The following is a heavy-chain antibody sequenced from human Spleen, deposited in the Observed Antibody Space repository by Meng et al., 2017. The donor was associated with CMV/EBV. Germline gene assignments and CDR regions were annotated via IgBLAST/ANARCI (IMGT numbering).Heavy chain of an antibody. CDR3: AARGDDSRGAFDY. V-gene: IGHV4-59*06. Sequence: QVLLLAPGPGLADASATLSLTCSVSGGSISIYYWSWIRQPAGKGLEWIGYIYYSGSTYYNPSLKSRVTISVDTSKNQFSLKLSSVTAADTAVYYCAARGDDSRGAFDYWGQGTLVTVSS. D-gene: IGHD3-3*01. CDR1: GGSISIYY. J-gene: IGHJ4*02. CDR2: IYYSGST.